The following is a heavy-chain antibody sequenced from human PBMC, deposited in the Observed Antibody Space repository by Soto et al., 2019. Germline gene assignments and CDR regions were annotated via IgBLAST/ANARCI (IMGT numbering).Heavy chain of an antibody. J-gene: IGHJ6*02. CDR3: AREGGRAAAAPPYYGMDV. D-gene: IGHD6-13*01. CDR1: GFTFSDYD. V-gene: IGHV3-11*06. CDR2: ISSSSCYT. Sequence: GGSLRLSWGASGFTFSDYDMSWIRQAPGKGLEWVSYISSSSCYTNYADSVKGRFTISRDNAKNSLYLQMNSLRAEDTAVYYCAREGGRAAAAPPYYGMDVWGQGTTVTVSS.